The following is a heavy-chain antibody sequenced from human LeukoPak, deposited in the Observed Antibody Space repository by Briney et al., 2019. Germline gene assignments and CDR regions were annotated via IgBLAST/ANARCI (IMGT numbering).Heavy chain of an antibody. Sequence: ASVKVSCKASGYTFTSYYMHWVRQAPGQGLEWMGIINPSGGSTSYAQKFQGRVTMTRDTSTSAVYMELSSLRSEDTAVYYCARDWAQLGYFDLWGRGTLVTVSS. CDR3: ARDWAQLGYFDL. D-gene: IGHD1-1*01. CDR2: INPSGGST. CDR1: GYTFTSYY. V-gene: IGHV1-46*01. J-gene: IGHJ2*01.